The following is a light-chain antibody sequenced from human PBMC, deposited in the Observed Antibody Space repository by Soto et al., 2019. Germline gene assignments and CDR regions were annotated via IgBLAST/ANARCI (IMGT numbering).Light chain of an antibody. CDR1: QGIRND. Sequence: DIKMSQSPSSLSASVGDRVTITCRASQGIRNDLGWYQQKPGKAPKRLIYATSSLQSGVPSRFSGSGSGTEFTLTISSLQPDDFATYYCQQYKTYPPTFGQGTKVDIK. CDR2: ATS. V-gene: IGKV1-17*01. J-gene: IGKJ1*01. CDR3: QQYKTYPPT.